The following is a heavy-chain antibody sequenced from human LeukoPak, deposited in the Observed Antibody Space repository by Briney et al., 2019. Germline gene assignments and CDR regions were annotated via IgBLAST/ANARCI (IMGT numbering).Heavy chain of an antibody. J-gene: IGHJ6*02. Sequence: SETLSLTCAVSGGSISSSNWWSWVRQPPGKGLEWIGEIYHSGSTNYNPSLKSRVTISVDKSKNQFSLKLSSVTAADTAVYYCATRAGGYYYSGMDVWGQGTTVTVSS. CDR2: IYHSGST. V-gene: IGHV4-4*02. D-gene: IGHD6-19*01. CDR3: ATRAGGYYYSGMDV. CDR1: GGSISSSNW.